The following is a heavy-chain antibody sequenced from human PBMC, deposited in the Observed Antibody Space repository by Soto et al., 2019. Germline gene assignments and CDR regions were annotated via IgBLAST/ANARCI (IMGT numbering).Heavy chain of an antibody. Sequence: QVQLVESGGGVVQPGRSLRLSCAASGFTFSSYGMHWVRRASGKGLEWVAGISYDVSNKYYTDSVKGRFTISRDTSRNTLYLQMNSLRAEDTAVYYCAKVGDYLGAFHYWGQGTLVTVSS. CDR2: ISYDVSNK. J-gene: IGHJ4*02. D-gene: IGHD3-16*01. V-gene: IGHV3-30*18. CDR1: GFTFSSYG. CDR3: AKVGDYLGAFHY.